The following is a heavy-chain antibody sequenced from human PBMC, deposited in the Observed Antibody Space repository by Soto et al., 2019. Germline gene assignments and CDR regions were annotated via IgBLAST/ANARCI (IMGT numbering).Heavy chain of an antibody. Sequence: GGSLRLSCAASGFTFSTYAMSWVRQAPGKGLDWVSSISNSGTSTYYADSVKGRFTISRDNSKNTLYLQMNSLRAEDTAVYYCAKTTNHDFWSGYYPKAFDYWGQGTLVTGSS. CDR2: ISNSGTST. V-gene: IGHV3-23*01. J-gene: IGHJ4*02. CDR3: AKTTNHDFWSGYYPKAFDY. CDR1: GFTFSTYA. D-gene: IGHD3-3*01.